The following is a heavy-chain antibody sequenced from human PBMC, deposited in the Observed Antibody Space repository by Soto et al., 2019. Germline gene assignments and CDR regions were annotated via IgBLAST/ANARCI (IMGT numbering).Heavy chain of an antibody. J-gene: IGHJ4*02. CDR1: GGSISGYY. CDR2: IFYTGVT. V-gene: IGHV4-59*01. CDR3: ARYHCTSGTCNYFDQ. D-gene: IGHD2-8*01. Sequence: SETLSLTCSVSGGSISGYYWSWIRQTPGKGLEWIGSIFYTGVTTYNPSLESRVSFSVATSNNHFPLNLKSVTAADTAVYYCARYHCTSGTCNYFDQWGQGTLVTVSS.